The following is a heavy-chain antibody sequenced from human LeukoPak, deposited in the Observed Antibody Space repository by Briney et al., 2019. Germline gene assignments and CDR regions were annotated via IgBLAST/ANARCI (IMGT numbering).Heavy chain of an antibody. CDR3: ARDKYDILTGYYRLDS. J-gene: IGHJ4*02. V-gene: IGHV4-4*07. CDR2: IYTSGST. CDR1: GGSISSYY. Sequence: SEILSLTCTVSGGSISSYYWSWIRQPAGKGLEWIGRIYTSGSTNYNPSLKSRVTMSVDTSKNQLSLKLSSVTAADTAVYYCARDKYDILTGYYRLDSWGQGTLVTVSS. D-gene: IGHD3-9*01.